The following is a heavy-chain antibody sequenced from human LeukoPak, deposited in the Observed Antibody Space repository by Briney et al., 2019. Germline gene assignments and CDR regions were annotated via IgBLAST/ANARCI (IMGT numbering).Heavy chain of an antibody. Sequence: ASVKVSCKASGYTFTSYAMNWVRQAPGQGLEWMGWINTNTGNPTYAQGFTGRFVFSLDTSVSTAYLQISSLKAEDTAVYYCARGIAVAGGGGGYYYYYYMDVWGKGTTVTVSS. CDR3: ARGIAVAGGGGGYYYYYYMDV. J-gene: IGHJ6*03. CDR1: GYTFTSYA. V-gene: IGHV7-4-1*02. CDR2: INTNTGNP. D-gene: IGHD6-19*01.